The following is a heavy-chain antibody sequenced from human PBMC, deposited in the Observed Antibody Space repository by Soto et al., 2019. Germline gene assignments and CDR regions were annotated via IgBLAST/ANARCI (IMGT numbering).Heavy chain of an antibody. CDR3: AKDSNKYSSSLRGRYFDY. CDR1: GFTFNVYE. J-gene: IGHJ4*02. D-gene: IGHD4-4*01. Sequence: PGGSLRLSCEAYGFTFNVYEMNWVRQAPGKGLEWVSAISGSGGSTYYADSVKGRFTISRDNSKNTLYLQMNSLRAEDTAVYYCAKDSNKYSSSLRGRYFDYWGQGIGVTVSS. V-gene: IGHV3-23*01. CDR2: ISGSGGST.